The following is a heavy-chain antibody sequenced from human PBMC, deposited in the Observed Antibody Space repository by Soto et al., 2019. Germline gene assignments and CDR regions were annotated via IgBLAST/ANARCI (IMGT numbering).Heavy chain of an antibody. CDR2: IDLGGRYT. Sequence: ASVKVSCKASGYTFINYYMHWVRQAPGQGLEWIGIIDLGGRYTKYAQKFQSRLTITKDTSRNQVVLTMANMDPVDTATYYCAHRGRHCSGTNCYHYFDSWGQGTLVTVSS. J-gene: IGHJ4*02. CDR3: AHRGRHCSGTNCYHYFDS. V-gene: IGHV1-46*01. D-gene: IGHD2-2*01. CDR1: GYTFINYY.